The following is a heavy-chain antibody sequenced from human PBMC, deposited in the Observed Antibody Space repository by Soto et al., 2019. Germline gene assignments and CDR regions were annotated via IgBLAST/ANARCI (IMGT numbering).Heavy chain of an antibody. J-gene: IGHJ4*02. CDR1: GFTFSNYA. D-gene: IGHD6-13*01. Sequence: QVQLVESGGGVVQPGRSLRLSCAASGFTFSNYAMHWVRQAPGKGLEWVAVISYDGSNKYQADSVKGRVTISRDNSKDTLYLQMNSLRAEDTAVYYCAKAYSSSWYGVDYWGQGTLVTVSS. CDR3: AKAYSSSWYGVDY. V-gene: IGHV3-30-3*01. CDR2: ISYDGSNK.